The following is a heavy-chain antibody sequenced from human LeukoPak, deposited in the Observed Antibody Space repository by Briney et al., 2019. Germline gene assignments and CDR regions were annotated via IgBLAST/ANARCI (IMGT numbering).Heavy chain of an antibody. CDR1: GGSVSSGSYY. J-gene: IGHJ4*02. CDR3: ASLEQLATTAYFDY. V-gene: IGHV4-61*01. Sequence: SETLSLTCTVSGGSVSSGSYYWSWIRQPPGKGLEWIGYIYYSGSTNYNPSLKSRVTISVDTSRNQFSLKLSSVTAADTAVYYCASLEQLATTAYFDYWGQGTLVTVSS. CDR2: IYYSGST. D-gene: IGHD6-13*01.